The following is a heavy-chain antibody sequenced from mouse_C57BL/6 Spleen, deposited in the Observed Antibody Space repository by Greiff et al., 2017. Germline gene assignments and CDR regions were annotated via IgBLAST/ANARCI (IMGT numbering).Heavy chain of an antibody. D-gene: IGHD2-5*01. J-gene: IGHJ3*01. CDR3: AIEGTYYSNGGFAY. Sequence: QVQLQQPGAELVKPGASVKVSCKASGYTFTSYWMHWVKQRPGQGLEWIGRIHPSDSDTNYNQKFKGKATLTVDKSSSTAYMQLSSLTSEDSAVYYCAIEGTYYSNGGFAYWGQGTLVTVSA. V-gene: IGHV1-74*01. CDR1: GYTFTSYW. CDR2: IHPSDSDT.